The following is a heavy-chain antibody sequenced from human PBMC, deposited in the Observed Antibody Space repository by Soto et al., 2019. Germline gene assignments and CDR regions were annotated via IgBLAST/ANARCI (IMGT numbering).Heavy chain of an antibody. J-gene: IGHJ6*02. Sequence: SLRLACAASVFTRISCAMSWVRQGPGKGLEWVSGISGSGGSTYYADSVKGRFTISRDNSKNTLYLQMNSLRAEDTAVYYCAKGVRDFWIYYYGMDVWGQGTTVTVSS. CDR1: VFTRISCA. CDR3: AKGVRDFWIYYYGMDV. CDR2: ISGSGGST. V-gene: IGHV3-23*01. D-gene: IGHD3-3*01.